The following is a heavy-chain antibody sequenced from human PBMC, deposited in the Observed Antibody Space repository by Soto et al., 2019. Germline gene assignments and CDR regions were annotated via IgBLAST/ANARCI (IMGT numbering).Heavy chain of an antibody. CDR2: IKSKTDGETT. V-gene: IGHV3-15*01. Sequence: EVQVVESGGGLVKPGESLRLSCAASGFSFDNAWMSWVRQAPGEGLEWVGRIKSKTDGETTDYTAPVKGRFTISRDDSKNTLYLQMNSLKTEGTAMYYCVTRDAYNPRRYFDLWGRGTLVTVSS. J-gene: IGHJ2*01. D-gene: IGHD1-1*01. CDR3: VTRDAYNPRRYFDL. CDR1: GFSFDNAW.